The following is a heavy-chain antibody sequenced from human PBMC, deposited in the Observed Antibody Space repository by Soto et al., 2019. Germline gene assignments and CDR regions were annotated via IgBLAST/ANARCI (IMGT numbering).Heavy chain of an antibody. CDR2: IYYSGST. CDR3: ARIGGFGATTIDY. V-gene: IGHV4-30-4*01. CDR1: GGSISSGDYY. D-gene: IGHD3-10*01. Sequence: QVQLQESGPGLVKPSQTLSLTCTVSGGSISSGDYYWSWIRQPPGKGLEWIGYIYYSGSTYYNPSLKSRVTISLVTSKNQFSLKLSSVTAADTAVYYCARIGGFGATTIDYWGQGTLVTVSS. J-gene: IGHJ4*02.